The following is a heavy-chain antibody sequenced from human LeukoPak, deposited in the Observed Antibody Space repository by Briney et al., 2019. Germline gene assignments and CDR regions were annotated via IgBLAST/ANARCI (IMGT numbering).Heavy chain of an antibody. D-gene: IGHD1-1*01. J-gene: IGHJ6*03. Sequence: QPGGSLRLSCAASGLTFYSHWMSWVRQAPGKGLEWVANIKQDGSEKYYADSVKGRFTISRDNAKDSLYLQMNSLRAEDTALYFCARVIDYTHNGNYSYYMDVWGKGTTVTVSS. V-gene: IGHV3-7*03. CDR1: GLTFYSHW. CDR3: ARVIDYTHNGNYSYYMDV. CDR2: IKQDGSEK.